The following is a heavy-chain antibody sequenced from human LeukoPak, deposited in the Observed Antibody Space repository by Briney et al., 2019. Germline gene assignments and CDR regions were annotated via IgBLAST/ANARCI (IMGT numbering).Heavy chain of an antibody. CDR3: ARVPRITGTRYYMDV. D-gene: IGHD1-20*01. J-gene: IGHJ6*03. Sequence: PSETLSLTCTVSGGSTSSYYWSWIRQPPGKGLEWIGYIYYSGSTNYNPSLKSRVTISVDTSKNQFSLKLSSVTAADTAVYYCARVPRITGTRYYMDVWGKGTTVTVSS. V-gene: IGHV4-59*01. CDR1: GGSTSSYY. CDR2: IYYSGST.